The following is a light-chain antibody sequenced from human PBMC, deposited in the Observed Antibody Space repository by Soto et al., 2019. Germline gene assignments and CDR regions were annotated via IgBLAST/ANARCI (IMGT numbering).Light chain of an antibody. V-gene: IGKV3-11*01. CDR1: QSINNY. CDR2: DAS. Sequence: VLTQSPATLSLSPGERVTLSCRASQSINNYLAWYQQKPGQAPRLLIYDASHRATGIPVRFSGSGSGTDFSLTISSLEPEDFAVYYCQQRSDWAPLTFGGGTKVEIK. J-gene: IGKJ4*01. CDR3: QQRSDWAPLT.